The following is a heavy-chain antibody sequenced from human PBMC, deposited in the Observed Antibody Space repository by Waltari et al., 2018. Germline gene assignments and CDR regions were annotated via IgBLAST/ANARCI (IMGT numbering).Heavy chain of an antibody. CDR3: AKDPSSSSYYFDY. V-gene: IGHV3-30*02. CDR1: GFTFSSYG. Sequence: QVQLVESGGGVVQTGGSLRLSCAASGFTFSSYGMTWVRQAPGKGLEWVAFIRYDGSNKYYADSVNGRFTISRDNSKNTLYLQMNSLRAEDTAVYYCAKDPSSSSYYFDYWGQGTLVTVSS. D-gene: IGHD2-2*01. CDR2: IRYDGSNK. J-gene: IGHJ4*02.